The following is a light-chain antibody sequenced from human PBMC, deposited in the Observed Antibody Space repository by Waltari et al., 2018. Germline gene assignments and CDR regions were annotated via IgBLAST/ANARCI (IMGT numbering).Light chain of an antibody. J-gene: IGKJ1*01. V-gene: IGKV3-20*01. CDR2: GAS. Sequence: ELVWTQSPGTRSLSPGERATLSCRASQSVTTSSLAWYQQKPGQAPRLLIYGASSRATDIPDRFGGSGSGRDFTLTISRLEPEDFAVYYCQQYGSSTWTFGQGTKVEVK. CDR1: QSVTTSS. CDR3: QQYGSSTWT.